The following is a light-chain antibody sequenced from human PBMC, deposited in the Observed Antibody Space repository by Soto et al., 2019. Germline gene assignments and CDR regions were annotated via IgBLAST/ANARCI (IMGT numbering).Light chain of an antibody. Sequence: GLTKSPGTVSLSTGERATRSCRASQTVRNNYLAWYQQKPGQAPRLLIYDASSRATGIPDRFSGGGSGTDFTLTISRLEPEDFAVYYCQQYGSSGTFGQGTKVDIK. J-gene: IGKJ1*01. CDR3: QQYGSSGT. V-gene: IGKV3-20*01. CDR2: DAS. CDR1: QTVRNNY.